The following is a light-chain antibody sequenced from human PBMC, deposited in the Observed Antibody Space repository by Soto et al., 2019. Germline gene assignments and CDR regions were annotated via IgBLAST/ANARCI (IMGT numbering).Light chain of an antibody. CDR2: GAS. CDR1: QSISSY. CDR3: QQYNTHWT. J-gene: IGKJ1*01. V-gene: IGKV1-39*01. Sequence: DIQMTQSPSSLSASVGDRVTITCRASQSISSYLNWYQQKPGKPPKVLIYGASNLQSGVPSRFSGSRSGTEFTLTISGLQPDDFATYYCQQYNTHWTFGQGTKVDIK.